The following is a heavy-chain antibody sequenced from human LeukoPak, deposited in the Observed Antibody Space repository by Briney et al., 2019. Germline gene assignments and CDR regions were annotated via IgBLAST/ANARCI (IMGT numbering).Heavy chain of an antibody. CDR2: IKQDGSEK. CDR1: GFTFSSYW. D-gene: IGHD1-1*01. J-gene: IGHJ4*02. CDR3: AKDRTGTTEGIDY. Sequence: GGSLRLSCAASGFTFSSYWMSWVRQAPGKGLEWVANIKQDGSEKYYVDSVKGRFTISRDNSKNTLYLQMNSLRAEDTAVYYCAKDRTGTTEGIDYWGQGTLVTVSS. V-gene: IGHV3-7*01.